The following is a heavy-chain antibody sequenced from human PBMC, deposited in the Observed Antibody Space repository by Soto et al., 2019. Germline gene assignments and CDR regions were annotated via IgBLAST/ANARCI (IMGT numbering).Heavy chain of an antibody. CDR2: IRGHSGGT. CDR1: GYHFSNYR. J-gene: IGHJ6*02. CDR3: AEHGGHGARMHICGMEV. D-gene: IGHD2-21*01. Sequence: VKGSRKGSGYHFSNYRSTWGRQAPGQGPEWMGGIRGHSGGTNYRPKVQDRLTVATDTSSKTAYMKLRSLRTDNTAVYFCAEHGGHGARMHICGMEVWGQRTTVTVS. V-gene: IGHV1-18*01.